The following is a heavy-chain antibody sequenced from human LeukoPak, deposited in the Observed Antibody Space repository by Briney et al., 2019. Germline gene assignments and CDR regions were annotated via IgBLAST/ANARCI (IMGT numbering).Heavy chain of an antibody. Sequence: SETLSLTCTVSGGSISSYYWSWIRQPPGKGLEWIGYIYYSGSTYYNPSLKSRVTISVDTSKNQFSLKLSSVTAADTAVYYCARGVDTAMVSVLYYYYGMDVWGQGTTVTVSS. V-gene: IGHV4-59*06. J-gene: IGHJ6*02. CDR1: GGSISSYY. D-gene: IGHD5-18*01. CDR2: IYYSGST. CDR3: ARGVDTAMVSVLYYYYGMDV.